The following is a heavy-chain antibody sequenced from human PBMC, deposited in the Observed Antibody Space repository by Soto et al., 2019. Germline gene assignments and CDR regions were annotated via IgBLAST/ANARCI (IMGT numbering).Heavy chain of an antibody. CDR3: ARPDYYYYYMDV. V-gene: IGHV4-59*08. Sequence: SETLSLTCTVSGGSISSYYLSWIRQPPGKGLEWIGYIYYSGSTNYNPSLKSRVTISVDTSKNQFSLKLSSVTAADTAVYYCARPDYYYYYMDVWGKGTTVTVSS. CDR1: GGSISSYY. CDR2: IYYSGST. J-gene: IGHJ6*03.